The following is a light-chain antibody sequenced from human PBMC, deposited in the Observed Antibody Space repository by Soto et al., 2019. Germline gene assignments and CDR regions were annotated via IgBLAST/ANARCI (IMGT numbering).Light chain of an antibody. CDR3: QKYNSGPVE. CDR2: GAS. V-gene: IGKV1-27*01. J-gene: IGKJ1*01. CDR1: QGMSSY. Sequence: DIQMTQSPSSLSASVGDRVTITCRASQGMSSYLAWYQQKPGKVPKRLIYGASTLQSGVPSRFSDSGSGTDVTLTIITLQPEEVATYYCQKYNSGPVEFGQGTKVEIK.